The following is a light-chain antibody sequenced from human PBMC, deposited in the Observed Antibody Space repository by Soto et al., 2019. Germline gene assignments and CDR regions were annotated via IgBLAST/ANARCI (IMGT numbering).Light chain of an antibody. J-gene: IGKJ1*01. Sequence: EIVLTQSPGTLSLSPGERATLSCRASQSVSSSYLAWYQQKPGQAPRLLIYGASTRATGIPARFSGSGSGTEFTLTISSLQSEDFAVYYCQQYNNWPPRGTFGQGTKVEIK. CDR3: QQYNNWPPRGT. CDR1: QSVSSSY. V-gene: IGKV3-15*01. CDR2: GAS.